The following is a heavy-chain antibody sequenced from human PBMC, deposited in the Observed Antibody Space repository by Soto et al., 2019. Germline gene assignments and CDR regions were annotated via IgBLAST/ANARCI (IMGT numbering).Heavy chain of an antibody. J-gene: IGHJ4*02. V-gene: IGHV4-34*01. CDR2: INHSGST. CDR1: GGSFSGYY. D-gene: IGHD6-13*01. CDR3: ARLYPPLRGSSWLDY. Sequence: SETLSLTCAVYGGSFSGYYWSWIRQPPGKGLEWIGEINHSGSTNYDPSLKSRVTISVDTSKNQFSLKLSSVTAADTAVYYCARLYPPLRGSSWLDYWGQGTLVT.